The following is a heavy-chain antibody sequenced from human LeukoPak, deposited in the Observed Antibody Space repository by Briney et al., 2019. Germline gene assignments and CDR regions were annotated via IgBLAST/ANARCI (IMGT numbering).Heavy chain of an antibody. J-gene: IGHJ4*02. CDR1: GGTFSSYA. CDR2: IIPIFGTA. CDR3: ARELYSGYDFTGSDY. V-gene: IGHV1-69*13. Sequence: ASVKVSCKASGGTFSSYAISWVRQAPGQGLEWMGGIIPIFGTANYAQKFQGRVTITADESTSTAYMELSSLRSEDTAVYYCARELYSGYDFTGSDYWGQGTLVTVSP. D-gene: IGHD5-12*01.